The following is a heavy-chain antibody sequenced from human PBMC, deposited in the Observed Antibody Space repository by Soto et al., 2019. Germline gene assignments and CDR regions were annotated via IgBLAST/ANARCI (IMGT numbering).Heavy chain of an antibody. CDR1: GGSVRSDDYF. CDR3: ARGHYDVLTGYYVRYFDY. J-gene: IGHJ4*02. V-gene: IGHV4-30-4*01. D-gene: IGHD3-9*01. Sequence: QVQLQESGPGLVKPSQTLSLRCSVSGGSVRSDDYFWSWIRQPPGKALEWMGYISHSGTAYYNPSLKRRLAMSIDTSKKHFSLSLRSLTAADTATYYCARGHYDVLTGYYVRYFDYWGREPGSPSPQ. CDR2: ISHSGTA.